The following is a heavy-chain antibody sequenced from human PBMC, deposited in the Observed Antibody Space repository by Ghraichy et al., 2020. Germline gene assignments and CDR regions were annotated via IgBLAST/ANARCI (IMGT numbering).Heavy chain of an antibody. CDR3: TRVTMIVNYSFDY. D-gene: IGHD3-22*01. CDR2: IRNRPRSYTT. V-gene: IGHV3-72*01. CDR1: GFIFTDHY. J-gene: IGHJ4*02. Sequence: GGSLRLSCAASGFIFTDHYMDWVRQAPRKGLEWVGRIRNRPRSYTTEYAASVKGRFTISRDDSKNSLFLQMNSLKAEDTAVYYCTRVTMIVNYSFDYWGQGTQVTVSS.